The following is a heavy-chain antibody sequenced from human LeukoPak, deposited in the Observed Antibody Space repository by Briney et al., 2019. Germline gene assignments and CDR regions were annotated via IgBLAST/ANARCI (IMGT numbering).Heavy chain of an antibody. V-gene: IGHV3-23*01. CDR2: VTGTGSST. D-gene: IGHD1/OR15-1a*01. CDR1: GFTFSSYA. Sequence: PGGSLRLSCAASGFTFSSYAMSWVRQASGKGLEWVSIVTGTGSSTNYADSVRGRFTIPRDNSKNTLYLQMNSLRAEDTATYYCAKGGTADLAYIDYWGQGALVTVSS. CDR3: AKGGTADLAYIDY. J-gene: IGHJ4*02.